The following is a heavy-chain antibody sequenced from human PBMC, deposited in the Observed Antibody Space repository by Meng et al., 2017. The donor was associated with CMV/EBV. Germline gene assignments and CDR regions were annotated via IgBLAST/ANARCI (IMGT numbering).Heavy chain of an antibody. D-gene: IGHD2-2*01. J-gene: IGHJ4*02. CDR1: GYTFTGYY. CDR3: AGEGAGGYCSSTSCGFDY. Sequence: ASVKVSCKASGYTFTGYYMHWVRQAPGQGLEWMGWINPNSGGTNYAQKFQGRVTMTRDTSISTAYMELSRLRSDDTAVYYCAGEGAGGYCSSTSCGFDYWGQGTLVTVSS. V-gene: IGHV1-2*02. CDR2: INPNSGGT.